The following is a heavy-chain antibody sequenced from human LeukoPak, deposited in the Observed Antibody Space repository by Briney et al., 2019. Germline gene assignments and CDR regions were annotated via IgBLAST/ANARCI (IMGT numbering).Heavy chain of an antibody. V-gene: IGHV3-23*01. CDR3: AKRWLVAVATFDY. Sequence: GGSLRLSCVASGFTFSSYAVSWVRQAPGKGLEWVSAISGSGGSTYYADSKNTLYLQMNSLRAEDTAVYYCAKRWLVAVATFDYWGQGTLVTVSS. D-gene: IGHD6-19*01. CDR1: GFTFSSYA. CDR2: ISGSGGST. J-gene: IGHJ4*02.